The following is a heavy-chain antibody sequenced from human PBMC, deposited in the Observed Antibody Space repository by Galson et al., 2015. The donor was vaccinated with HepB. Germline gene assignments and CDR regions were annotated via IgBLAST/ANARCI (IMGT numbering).Heavy chain of an antibody. J-gene: IGHJ4*02. CDR2: ISGSGGST. Sequence: SLRLSCAASEFTFSSYAMSWVRQAPGKGLEWVSAISGSGGSTYYADSVKGRFTISRDNSKNTLYLQMNSLRAEDTAVYYCARSGYSYGWGWDYWGQGTLVTVSS. CDR3: ARSGYSYGWGWDY. V-gene: IGHV3-23*01. CDR1: EFTFSSYA. D-gene: IGHD5-18*01.